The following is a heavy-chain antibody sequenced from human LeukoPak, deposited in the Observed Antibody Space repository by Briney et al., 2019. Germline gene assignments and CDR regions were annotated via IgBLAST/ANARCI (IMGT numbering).Heavy chain of an antibody. CDR2: ISHTGSA. D-gene: IGHD3-16*02. CDR1: GYSVSGYY. CDR3: AGKCYHSNGQYVCNFYYRAV. Sequence: PSETLSLTCSVSGYSVSGYYWSWFRQPPGKGLEWIGYISHTGSANYNPSLKSRVTLSVGSSQTQVFLDLTSVTAADTAVYYCAGKCYHSNGQYVCNFYYRAVWGKGTTVTVSS. J-gene: IGHJ6*03. V-gene: IGHV4-59*08.